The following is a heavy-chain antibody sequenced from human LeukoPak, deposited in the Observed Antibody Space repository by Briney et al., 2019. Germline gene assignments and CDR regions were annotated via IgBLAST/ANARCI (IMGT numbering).Heavy chain of an antibody. Sequence: GGSLRLSCAASGFTFSSYSMYWVRQAPGKGLEWVSSITSSSTYIYYADSVKGRFTISRANANNSLYLQMNSLRAEDTAVYYCARGDYGDYVAYWGQGTLVAVSS. D-gene: IGHD4-17*01. J-gene: IGHJ4*02. CDR1: GFTFSSYS. V-gene: IGHV3-21*01. CDR2: ITSSSTYI. CDR3: ARGDYGDYVAY.